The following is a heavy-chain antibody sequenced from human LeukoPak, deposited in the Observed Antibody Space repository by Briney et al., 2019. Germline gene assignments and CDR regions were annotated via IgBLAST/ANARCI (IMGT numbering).Heavy chain of an antibody. J-gene: IGHJ3*02. CDR2: IIPIFGTA. CDR1: GGTFSSYA. V-gene: IGHV1-69*05. Sequence: GASVKVSCKASGGTFSSYAISWVRQAPGQGLEWMGGIIPIFGTANYAQKFQGRVTITTDESTSTAYMELSSLRSEDTAVYYCARGGDMIVVAQHAFDIWGQGTMVTVSS. CDR3: ARGGDMIVVAQHAFDI. D-gene: IGHD3-22*01.